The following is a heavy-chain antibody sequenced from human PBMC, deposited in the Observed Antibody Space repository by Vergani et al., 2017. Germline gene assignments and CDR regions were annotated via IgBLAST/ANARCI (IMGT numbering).Heavy chain of an antibody. V-gene: IGHV4-34*01. D-gene: IGHD6-13*01. CDR1: GGSFSGYY. CDR3: ARAGYSSSPAFFDP. Sequence: QVQLQQWGAGLLKPSETLSLTCAVSGGSFSGYYWSWIRQPPGKGLEWIGEINHSGSTNYNPSLKSRVTISVDTSKNQFSLKLSSVTAADTAVYYCARAGYSSSPAFFDPWGQGTLVTVSS. J-gene: IGHJ5*02. CDR2: INHSGST.